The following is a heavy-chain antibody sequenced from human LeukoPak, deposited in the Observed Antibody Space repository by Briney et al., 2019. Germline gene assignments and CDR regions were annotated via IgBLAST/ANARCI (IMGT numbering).Heavy chain of an antibody. CDR2: MKEDGGEK. Sequence: GGSLRLSCAASGFIFSPYWVTWVRQAPGMGLEWVANMKEDGGEKFYVDSVRGRFTISRDNAKNSVYLQMNSLRVEDTGVYYCARVRTEWYIDLWGRGTLVTVST. CDR3: ARVRTEWYIDL. CDR1: GFIFSPYW. J-gene: IGHJ2*01. D-gene: IGHD2-8*02. V-gene: IGHV3-7*01.